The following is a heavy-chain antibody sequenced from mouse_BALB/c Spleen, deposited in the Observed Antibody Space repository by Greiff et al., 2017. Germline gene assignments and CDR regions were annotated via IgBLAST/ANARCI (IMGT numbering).Heavy chain of an antibody. CDR3: ARDRGYYSYYFDY. CDR1: GFSLTSYG. D-gene: IGHD1-1*02. J-gene: IGHJ2*01. CDR2: IWAGGST. V-gene: IGHV2-9*02. Sequence: VKLMESGPGLVAPSQSLSINCTVSGFSLTSYGVHWVRQPPGKGLEWLGVIWAGGSTNYNSALMSRLSISKDNSKSQVFLKMNSLQTDDTAMYYCARDRGYYSYYFDYWGQGTTLTVSS.